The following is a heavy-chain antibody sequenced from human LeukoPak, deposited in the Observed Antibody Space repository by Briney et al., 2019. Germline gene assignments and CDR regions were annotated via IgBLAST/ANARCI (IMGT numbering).Heavy chain of an antibody. V-gene: IGHV1-18*01. Sequence: ASVKVSCKASGYTFTRYGISWVRQAPGQGLEWMGWISAYNGNTNYAQKLQGRVTMTTDTSTTTAYMELRSLRSDDTAVYYCARALYDSYGYPGGDYWGQGTLVTVSS. D-gene: IGHD5-18*01. J-gene: IGHJ4*02. CDR2: ISAYNGNT. CDR1: GYTFTRYG. CDR3: ARALYDSYGYPGGDY.